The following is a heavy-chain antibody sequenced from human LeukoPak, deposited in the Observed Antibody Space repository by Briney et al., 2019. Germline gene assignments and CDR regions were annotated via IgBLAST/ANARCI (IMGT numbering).Heavy chain of an antibody. CDR1: GFTFSSYS. CDR2: ISSTSSYI. Sequence: GGSLRLSCAASGFTFSSYSMNWVRQAPGKGVEWVSSISSTSSYIYYADSVKGRFTISRDNAKNSLYLQMNSLRAEDTAVYYCARDRTWGSSDYWGQGTLVTVSS. D-gene: IGHD3-10*01. CDR3: ARDRTWGSSDY. V-gene: IGHV3-21*01. J-gene: IGHJ4*02.